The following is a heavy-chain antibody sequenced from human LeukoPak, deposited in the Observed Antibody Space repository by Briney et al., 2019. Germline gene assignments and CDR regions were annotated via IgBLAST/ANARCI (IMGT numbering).Heavy chain of an antibody. CDR1: GYTFTGYY. CDR3: ARVNTPYSGYGSLDY. CDR2: INPNSDGT. Sequence: ASVKVSCTASGYTFTGYYMHWVRQAPGQGLEWMGWINPNSDGTNYAQKFQGRVTMTRDTSISTAYMELSRLRSDDTAVYYCARVNTPYSGYGSLDYWGQGTLVTVSS. J-gene: IGHJ4*02. D-gene: IGHD5-12*01. V-gene: IGHV1-2*02.